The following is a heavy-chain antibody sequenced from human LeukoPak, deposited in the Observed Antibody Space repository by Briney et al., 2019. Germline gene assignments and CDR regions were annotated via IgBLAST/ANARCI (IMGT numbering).Heavy chain of an antibody. CDR3: ARDYDFVYYYYGMDV. CDR1: GFTFSSYS. Sequence: GGSLRLSCAASGFTFSSYSMNWVRQAPGKGLEWVSSISSSSSYIYYADSVKGRFTISRDNAKNSLYLQMNSPRAEDTAVYYCARDYDFVYYYYGMDVWGQGTTVTVSS. J-gene: IGHJ6*02. V-gene: IGHV3-21*06. CDR2: ISSSSSYI. D-gene: IGHD3-3*01.